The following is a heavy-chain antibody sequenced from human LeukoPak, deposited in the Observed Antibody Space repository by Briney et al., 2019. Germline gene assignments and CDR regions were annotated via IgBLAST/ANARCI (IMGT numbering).Heavy chain of an antibody. Sequence: GGSLRLSCAASGFTFSSYSMNWVRQAPGKGLEWVSSISSSISYIYYADSVKGRFTISRDNAKNSLYLQMNSLRAEDTAVYYCARDLFGGSWGMDVWGQGTTVTVSS. D-gene: IGHD3-16*01. CDR2: ISSSISYI. J-gene: IGHJ6*02. CDR3: ARDLFGGSWGMDV. CDR1: GFTFSSYS. V-gene: IGHV3-21*01.